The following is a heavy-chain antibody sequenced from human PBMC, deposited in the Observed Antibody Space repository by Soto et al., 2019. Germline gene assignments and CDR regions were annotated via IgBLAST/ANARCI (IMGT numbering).Heavy chain of an antibody. CDR2: VYRSGAA. J-gene: IGHJ4*02. Sequence: LSLTCTVSGYSISTGYYWAWVRQSPGKGLEWIGSVYRSGAAYYSPTLKSRVTISVDTSKNQFSLHLKSVTAADAAVYYCARYYPYALDVAGHFAFWGQGTLVTVSS. CDR1: GYSISTGYY. D-gene: IGHD3-10*01. V-gene: IGHV4-38-2*02. CDR3: ARYYPYALDVAGHFAF.